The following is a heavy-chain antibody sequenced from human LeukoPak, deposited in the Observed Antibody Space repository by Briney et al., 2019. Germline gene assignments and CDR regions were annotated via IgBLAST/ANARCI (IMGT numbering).Heavy chain of an antibody. V-gene: IGHV1-2*02. J-gene: IGHJ4*02. CDR2: INPNSGGT. Sequence: ASVKVSCKASGYTFTGYYMHWVRQAPGQGLEWRGWINPNSGGTNYAQKFQGRVTMTRDTSISTAYMELSRLRSDDTAVYYCARVRLTGYSSGWYEYWGQGTLVTVSS. D-gene: IGHD6-19*01. CDR1: GYTFTGYY. CDR3: ARVRLTGYSSGWYEY.